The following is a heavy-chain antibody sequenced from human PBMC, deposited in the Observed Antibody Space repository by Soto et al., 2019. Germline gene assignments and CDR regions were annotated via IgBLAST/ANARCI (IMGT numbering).Heavy chain of an antibody. CDR1: GGTLSSFA. CDR3: ATDTSMFRGRIADTPWFDS. D-gene: IGHD3-10*01. CDR2: IIPIFGTA. Sequence: QVPLVQSGAEVKKPGSSVKVSCKASGGTLSSFAFTWVRQARGQGLEWMGRIIPIFGTANYAQQFQGRVTITADESTGTVYMDLRSLRSEDTAMYYCATDTSMFRGRIADTPWFDSWGQRTLVTVSS. J-gene: IGHJ5*01. V-gene: IGHV1-69*18.